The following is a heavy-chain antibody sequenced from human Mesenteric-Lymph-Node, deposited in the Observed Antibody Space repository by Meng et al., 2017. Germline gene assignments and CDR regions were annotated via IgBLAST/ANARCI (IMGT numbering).Heavy chain of an antibody. V-gene: IGHV3-74*01. D-gene: IGHD2-21*02. J-gene: IGHJ4*02. CDR1: GFSFTTYW. CDR2: VNRDGSSS. Sequence: GGSLRLSCAASGFSFTTYWMHWVRQVPGKGLAWVARVNRDGSSSNYADFVKGRFTISRDNAKNMLYLQMNSLRVYDTAFYYCAREFGDFVLPIDYWGQGALVTVSS. CDR3: AREFGDFVLPIDY.